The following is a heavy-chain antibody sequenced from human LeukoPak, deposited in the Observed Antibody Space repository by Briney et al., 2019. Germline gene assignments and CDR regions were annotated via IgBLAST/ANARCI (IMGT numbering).Heavy chain of an antibody. Sequence: SETLSLTCTVSGGSISSSCWNWIRQSPGKGLEWIGYIYHSGSTNYNPSLMSRVTISIDTSKNQFSLKLRSVTAADTAVYYCTRDSVYATNWFDPWGQGALVTVSS. CDR2: IYHSGST. J-gene: IGHJ5*02. D-gene: IGHD2-8*01. CDR3: TRDSVYATNWFDP. CDR1: GGSISSSC. V-gene: IGHV4-59*01.